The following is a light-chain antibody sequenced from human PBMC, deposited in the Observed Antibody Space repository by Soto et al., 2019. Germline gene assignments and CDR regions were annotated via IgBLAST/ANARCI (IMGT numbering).Light chain of an antibody. CDR3: QQYGTSPRT. J-gene: IGKJ2*01. Sequence: EIVLTQSPGTLSLSPGGRATLSCRASQSVSSSYLAWYQQKPGQAPRLLIYGASSRATGIPDRFSGSGSGTQFTLTISRPEPEDFALYYCQQYGTSPRTFGQGTKVEIK. CDR2: GAS. V-gene: IGKV3-20*01. CDR1: QSVSSSY.